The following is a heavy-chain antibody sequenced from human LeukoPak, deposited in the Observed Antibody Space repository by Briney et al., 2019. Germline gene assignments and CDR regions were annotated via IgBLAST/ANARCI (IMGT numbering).Heavy chain of an antibody. Sequence: GGSLRLSCAASGFTFSSYAMSWVRQAPGKGLEWVSAISGSGGSTYYADSVKGRFTISRDNSKNTLYLQMNSLRAEDTAVYYCAKDQIGSIAVAGIPYWGQGTLVTVSS. V-gene: IGHV3-23*01. CDR3: AKDQIGSIAVAGIPY. CDR2: ISGSGGST. D-gene: IGHD6-19*01. CDR1: GFTFSSYA. J-gene: IGHJ4*02.